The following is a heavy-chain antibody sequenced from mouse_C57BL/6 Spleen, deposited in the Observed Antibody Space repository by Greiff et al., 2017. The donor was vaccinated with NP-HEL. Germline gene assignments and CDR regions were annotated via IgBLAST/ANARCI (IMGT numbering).Heavy chain of an antibody. D-gene: IGHD1-1*01. CDR1: GFNIKDDY. Sequence: EVQLQQSGAELVRPGASVKLSCTASGFNIKDDYMHWVKQRPEQGLAWIGWIDPENGDPEYASKFQGKATITADTSSNTAYLQLSSLTSEDTAVYYCTTSYYGSSDGYWGQGTTLTVSS. CDR2: IDPENGDP. V-gene: IGHV14-4*01. J-gene: IGHJ2*01. CDR3: TTSYYGSSDGY.